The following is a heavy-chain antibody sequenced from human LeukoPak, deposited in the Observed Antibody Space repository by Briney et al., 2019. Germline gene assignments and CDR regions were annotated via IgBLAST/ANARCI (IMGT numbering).Heavy chain of an antibody. V-gene: IGHV3-33*01. Sequence: PGGSLRLSCAASGLNFNDYDMHWVRQAPGKGLEWVAAIWFDGIRKYYSDSVKGRLTISRDNSKNTLYLQMDSLRAEDTAVYYCARDLEDSSPFGAFDMWGQGTMVTVSS. J-gene: IGHJ3*02. CDR2: IWFDGIRK. CDR1: GLNFNDYD. CDR3: ARDLEDSSPFGAFDM. D-gene: IGHD3-22*01.